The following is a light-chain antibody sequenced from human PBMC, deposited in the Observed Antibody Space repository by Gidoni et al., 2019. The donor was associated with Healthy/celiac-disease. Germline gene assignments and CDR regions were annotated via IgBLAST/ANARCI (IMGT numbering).Light chain of an antibody. CDR2: GNS. J-gene: IGLJ2*01. V-gene: IGLV1-40*01. Sequence: QSVLTQPPSVSGAPGQRVTIYCTRSSSNIGAGYDVHWYQQLPGTAPKPPIYGNSNRPSGVPDRFSGSKSGTSASLAITGLQAEDEADYYCQSYDSSLSVYVVFGGGTKLTVL. CDR1: SSNIGAGYD. CDR3: QSYDSSLSVYVV.